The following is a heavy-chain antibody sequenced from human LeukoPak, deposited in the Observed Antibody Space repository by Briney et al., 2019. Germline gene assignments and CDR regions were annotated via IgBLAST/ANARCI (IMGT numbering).Heavy chain of an antibody. CDR3: ARDTSTGYYYYMDV. J-gene: IGHJ6*03. CDR1: GGSISSYY. V-gene: IGHV4-59*12. Sequence: SETLSLTCTVSGGSISSYYWSWIRQPPGKGLEWIGYIYYSGSTNYNPSLKSRVTISVDTSKNQFSLKLSSVTAADTAVYYCARDTSTGYYYYMDVWGKGTTVTVSS. CDR2: IYYSGST.